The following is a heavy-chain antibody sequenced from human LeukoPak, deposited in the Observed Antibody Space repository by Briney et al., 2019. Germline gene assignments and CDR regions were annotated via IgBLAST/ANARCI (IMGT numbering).Heavy chain of an antibody. CDR1: GGSISPYY. J-gene: IGHJ4*02. V-gene: IGHV4-59*12. D-gene: IGHD1-14*01. Sequence: SETLSLTCTVSGGSISPYYWGWIRQPPGKGLEWIGYISYSGDTNYTPSLKSRATISVDTSKNQFSLKLSSVTAADTAVYYCASLYKGQSIDYWGQGTLVTVSS. CDR2: ISYSGDT. CDR3: ASLYKGQSIDY.